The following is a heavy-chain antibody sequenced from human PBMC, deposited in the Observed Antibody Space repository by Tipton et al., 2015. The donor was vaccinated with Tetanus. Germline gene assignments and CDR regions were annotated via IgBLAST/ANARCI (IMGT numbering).Heavy chain of an antibody. V-gene: IGHV4-59*11. CDR3: ARFSYDSGGFYSYFDY. CDR1: GDSISSHY. Sequence: TLSLTCTVSGDSISSHYWNWIRQPPGKGLEWIGYFSYSGSSNYNPSLKSRVTISIDTSNDQLSLRLTSMTAADTAIYYCARFSYDSGGFYSYFDYWGRGTLVTVSS. CDR2: FSYSGSS. J-gene: IGHJ4*02. D-gene: IGHD3-22*01.